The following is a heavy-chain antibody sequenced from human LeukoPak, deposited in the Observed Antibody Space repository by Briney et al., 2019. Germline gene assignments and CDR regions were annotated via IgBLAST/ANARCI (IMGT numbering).Heavy chain of an antibody. CDR2: IYPGDSDT. V-gene: IGHV5-51*01. CDR3: ARRGVIAAAGTAIDY. J-gene: IGHJ4*02. D-gene: IGHD6-13*01. CDR1: GYSFTSYW. Sequence: GESLKISCKGSGYSFTSYWIGWVRQMPGKGLEWMGIIYPGDSDTRYSPSFQGQVTISADKSISTAYLQWSSLKASDTAMYYCARRGVIAAAGTAIDYWGQGTLVTVSS.